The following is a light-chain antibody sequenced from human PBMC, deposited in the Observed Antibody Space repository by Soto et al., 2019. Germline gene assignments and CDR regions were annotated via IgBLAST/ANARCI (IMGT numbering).Light chain of an antibody. CDR1: QSVSGLY. CDR2: GTS. CDR3: QLYESSPT. V-gene: IGKV3-20*01. Sequence: EIVLTQSPGTLPLSPGERATLSCRASQSVSGLYFPWYQQKPGQAPRLLIYGTSSRATGIPDRFSGGGSGTDFTLTITRLEPDDFAVYFCQLYESSPTFGQGTKVEIK. J-gene: IGKJ1*01.